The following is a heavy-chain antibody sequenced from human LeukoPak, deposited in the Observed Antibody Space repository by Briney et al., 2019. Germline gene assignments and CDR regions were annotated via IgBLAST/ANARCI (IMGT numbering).Heavy chain of an antibody. Sequence: ASVKVSCKASGYTFTSYYMHWVRQAPGQGLEWMGIINPSGGSTSYAQKFQGRVTMTRDTSISIAYMELSRLRSDDTAVYYCAVDTAMVYWFDPWGQGTLVTVSS. CDR1: GYTFTSYY. J-gene: IGHJ5*02. V-gene: IGHV1-46*01. CDR2: INPSGGST. CDR3: AVDTAMVYWFDP. D-gene: IGHD5-18*01.